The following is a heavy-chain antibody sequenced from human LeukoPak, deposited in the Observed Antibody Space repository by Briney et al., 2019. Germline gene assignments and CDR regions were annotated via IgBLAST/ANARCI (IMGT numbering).Heavy chain of an antibody. CDR2: SSAYNGNT. CDR3: ARIAAAATNFDY. J-gene: IGHJ4*02. V-gene: IGHV1-18*01. D-gene: IGHD6-13*01. Sequence: ASVKVSCKASGYTFTSYGISWVRQXPGQGXEWMGWSSAYNGNTNYAQKLQGRVTMTTDTSTRAYMELRSLRSDDTAVYYCARIAAAATNFDYWGQGTLVTVSS. CDR1: GYTFTSYG.